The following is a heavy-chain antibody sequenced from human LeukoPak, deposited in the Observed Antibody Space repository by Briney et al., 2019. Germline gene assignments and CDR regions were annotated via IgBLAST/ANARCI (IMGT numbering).Heavy chain of an antibody. D-gene: IGHD3-10*01. CDR2: IYYSGST. CDR3: ARDSSITMASDI. V-gene: IGHV4-59*01. CDR1: GGSISSYY. Sequence: ASETLSLTCTVSGGSISSYYWSWIRQPPGKGLEWVGYIYYSGSTNYNPSLKSRVTISVDTSKNQFSPKLRSVTAADTAVYYCARDSSITMASDIWGQGTMVTVSS. J-gene: IGHJ3*02.